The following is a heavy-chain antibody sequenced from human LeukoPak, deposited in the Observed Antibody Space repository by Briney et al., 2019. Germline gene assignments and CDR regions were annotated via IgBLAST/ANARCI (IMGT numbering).Heavy chain of an antibody. D-gene: IGHD5-18*01. CDR3: ARGGAYSYGYLDY. CDR1: GFTFSSYW. Sequence: GGSLRLSCAASGFTFSSYWMHWVRQAPGKGLVWVSRINSDGSSTSYADSVEGRFTISRDNAKNTLYLQMNILRAEDTAVYYCARGGAYSYGYLDYWGQGTLVTVSS. J-gene: IGHJ4*02. V-gene: IGHV3-74*01. CDR2: INSDGSST.